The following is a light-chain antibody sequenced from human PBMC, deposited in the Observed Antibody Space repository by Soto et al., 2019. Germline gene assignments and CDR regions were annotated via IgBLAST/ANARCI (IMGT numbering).Light chain of an antibody. V-gene: IGKV3-15*01. CDR3: QQYHIWPPWT. CDR1: QSVSSD. J-gene: IGKJ1*01. Sequence: EIMTTQSPATLSVSPGERATLFCRASQSVSSDLAWYHQKPGQAPRLLMYGASTRATGIPARFSGSGSGTEFTLTISSLQSEDFAVYYCQQYHIWPPWTSGQGTKVDIK. CDR2: GAS.